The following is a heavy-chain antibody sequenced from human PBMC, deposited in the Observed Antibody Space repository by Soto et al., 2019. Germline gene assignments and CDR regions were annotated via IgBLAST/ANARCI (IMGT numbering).Heavy chain of an antibody. V-gene: IGHV4-31*02. CDR3: ARLMGYCRTSSCRYYFDY. CDR2: IYYSGKT. Sequence: TRSLGCSVSGGSISSCGHYWSWIRQLPVRGREWIGHIYYSGKTYYTTSLRSRLTMSVYKSNHHFSLKLSSVTAADTGLYYCARLMGYCRTSSCRYYFDYCGQGNLFT. J-gene: IGHJ4*02. CDR1: GGSISSCGHY. D-gene: IGHD2-2*01.